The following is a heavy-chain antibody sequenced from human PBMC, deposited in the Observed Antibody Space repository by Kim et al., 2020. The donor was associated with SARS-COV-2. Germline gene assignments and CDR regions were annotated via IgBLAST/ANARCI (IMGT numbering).Heavy chain of an antibody. D-gene: IGHD3-10*01. V-gene: IGHV3-66*01. CDR3: ASPYYYGSGRNHTPYYFDY. Sequence: GRFTISRDDSKNTLYLKMNSLRAEDTAVYYCASPYYYGSGRNHTPYYFDYWGQGTLVTVSS. J-gene: IGHJ4*02.